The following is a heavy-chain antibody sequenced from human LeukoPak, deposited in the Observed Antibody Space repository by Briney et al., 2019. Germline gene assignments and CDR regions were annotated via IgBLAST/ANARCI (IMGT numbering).Heavy chain of an antibody. CDR2: ISRSSTTI. D-gene: IGHD6-13*01. CDR1: GFTFSNYS. J-gene: IGHJ4*02. CDR3: ATSGYSSSWYFG. Sequence: SGGSLRLSCEVSGFTFSNYSMNWVRQAPGKGLEWVSYISRSSTTIYYADSVKGRFTISRDNAKNSLYLQMNSLRAEDTAVYYCATSGYSSSWYFGWGQGTLVTVSS. V-gene: IGHV3-48*01.